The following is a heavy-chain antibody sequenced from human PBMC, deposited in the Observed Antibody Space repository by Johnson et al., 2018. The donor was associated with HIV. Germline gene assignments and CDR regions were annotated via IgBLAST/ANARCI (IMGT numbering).Heavy chain of an antibody. CDR2: ISYDGSNK. J-gene: IGHJ3*02. Sequence: VQLVESGGGVVQPGRSLRLSCAASGFTFSSSGMHWVRQAPGKGLEWVAVISYDGSNKYYADSVKGRFTISRDNSKNTLHLQMNSLRAEDTALYYCAKDRNWGASGAFDIWGQGTMVTVS. CDR3: AKDRNWGASGAFDI. CDR1: GFTFSSSG. D-gene: IGHD7-27*01. V-gene: IGHV3-30*18.